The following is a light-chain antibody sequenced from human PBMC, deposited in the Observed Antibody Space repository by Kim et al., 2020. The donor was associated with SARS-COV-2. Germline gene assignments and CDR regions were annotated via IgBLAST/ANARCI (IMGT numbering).Light chain of an antibody. V-gene: IGLV3-19*01. CDR3: NSRDSSGNHVV. J-gene: IGLJ2*01. CDR2: GKN. Sequence: ALGRTARITCQGDGLRSYYASWYQQKPGQAPVLVIYGKNNRPSGIPDRFSGSSSGNTASLTITGAQAEDEADYYCNSRDSSGNHVVFGGGTQLTVL. CDR1: GLRSYY.